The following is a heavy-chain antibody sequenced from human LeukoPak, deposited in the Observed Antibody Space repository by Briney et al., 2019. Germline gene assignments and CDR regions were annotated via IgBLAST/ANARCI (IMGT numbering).Heavy chain of an antibody. Sequence: GASVKVSCKASGGTFSSYAISWVRQAPGQGLEWMGGIIPIFGTANYAQKFQGRVTITADESTSTAYMELNSLRAEDTAVYYCAKDPRYRPYCGGDCSNPLRTWFDYWGQGTLVTVSS. D-gene: IGHD2-21*02. V-gene: IGHV1-69*13. CDR2: IIPIFGTA. J-gene: IGHJ4*02. CDR1: GGTFSSYA. CDR3: AKDPRYRPYCGGDCSNPLRTWFDY.